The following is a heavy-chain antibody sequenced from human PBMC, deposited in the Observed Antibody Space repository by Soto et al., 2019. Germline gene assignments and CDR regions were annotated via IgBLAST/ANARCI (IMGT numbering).Heavy chain of an antibody. D-gene: IGHD1-26*01. V-gene: IGHV3-11*01. J-gene: IGHJ5*02. Sequence: GGSLRLSCAASGFSFRDYYMSWIRQAPGKGLEWVSYMSSSGSNIYYAASLKGRFTISRDKAKNSLYLQMNSLRAEDTAVYYCAGGKNSGSYSWFDPWGQGTLVTVSS. CDR3: AGGKNSGSYSWFDP. CDR2: MSSSGSNI. CDR1: GFSFRDYY.